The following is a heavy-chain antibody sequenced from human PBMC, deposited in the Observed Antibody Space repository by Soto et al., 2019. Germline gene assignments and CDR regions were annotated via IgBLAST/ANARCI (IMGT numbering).Heavy chain of an antibody. CDR3: AKDFLLTTVTTVGD. CDR1: GFTFSTYG. Sequence: QVQLVESGGGVVQPGRSLRLSCAASGFTFSTYGMHWVRQAPGKGLEWVAVISYDGSNKYYADSVKGRFTISRDNSKNTLWLQMDSLRAEDTAVYYCAKDFLLTTVTTVGDWGQGTLVTVSS. J-gene: IGHJ4*02. CDR2: ISYDGSNK. V-gene: IGHV3-30*18. D-gene: IGHD4-17*01.